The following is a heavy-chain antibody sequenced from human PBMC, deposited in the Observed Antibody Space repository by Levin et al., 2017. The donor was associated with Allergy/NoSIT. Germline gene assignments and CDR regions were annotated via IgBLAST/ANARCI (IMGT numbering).Heavy chain of an antibody. CDR1: GFTFSSYG. CDR2: IWYDGSNK. Sequence: GGSLILSCAASGFTFSSYGMHWVRQAPGKGLEWVAVIWYDGSNKYYADSVKGRFTISRDNSKNTLYLQMNSLRAEDTAVYYCARGYCSGGSCYSYYYYYYGMDVWGQGTTVTVSS. V-gene: IGHV3-33*01. D-gene: IGHD2-15*01. CDR3: ARGYCSGGSCYSYYYYYYGMDV. J-gene: IGHJ6*02.